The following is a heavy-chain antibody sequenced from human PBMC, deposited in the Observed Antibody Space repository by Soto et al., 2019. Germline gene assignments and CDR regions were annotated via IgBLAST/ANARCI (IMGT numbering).Heavy chain of an antibody. CDR1: GFTFSSYA. J-gene: IGHJ4*02. D-gene: IGHD3-22*01. V-gene: IGHV3-23*01. CDR2: ISGSGGST. Sequence: EVQLLESGGGLVQPGGSLRLSCAASGFTFSSYAMSWVRQAPGKGLEWVSAISGSGGSTYYADSVKGRFTISRDNSKKARYLQMNGLRAEDTAVYYCAKTLYYYDSSGYQWGQGTLVTVSS. CDR3: AKTLYYYDSSGYQ.